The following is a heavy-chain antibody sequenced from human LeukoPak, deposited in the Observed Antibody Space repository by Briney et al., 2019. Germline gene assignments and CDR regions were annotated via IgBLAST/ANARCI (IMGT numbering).Heavy chain of an antibody. CDR2: MNPNSSNT. D-gene: IGHD5-24*01. J-gene: IGHJ4*02. CDR1: GYTFTSYD. CDR3: ARGRGRWLQFYYFDY. V-gene: IGHV1-8*01. Sequence: ASVKASCKASGYTFTSYDINWVRQPTGQGLEWMGRMNPNSSNTGYAQKFQGRVTMTRNTSISTAYMELSSLRSEDTAVYYCARGRGRWLQFYYFDYWGQGTLVTVSS.